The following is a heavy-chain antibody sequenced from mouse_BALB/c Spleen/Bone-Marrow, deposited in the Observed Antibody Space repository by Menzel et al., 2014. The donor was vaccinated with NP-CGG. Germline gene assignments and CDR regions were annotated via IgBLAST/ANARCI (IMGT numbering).Heavy chain of an antibody. D-gene: IGHD1-1*01. Sequence: VKLVESGPGLVQPSQSLSITCTVSGFSLTSYGVHWVRQSPGKGLDWLGVIWSGGSTDYNAAFISRLSISKDNSKSXVFFKMNSLQVNDTAIYYCARNYYGSSYAMDYWGQGTSVTVSS. CDR2: IWSGGST. J-gene: IGHJ4*01. CDR3: ARNYYGSSYAMDY. V-gene: IGHV2-2*02. CDR1: GFSLTSYG.